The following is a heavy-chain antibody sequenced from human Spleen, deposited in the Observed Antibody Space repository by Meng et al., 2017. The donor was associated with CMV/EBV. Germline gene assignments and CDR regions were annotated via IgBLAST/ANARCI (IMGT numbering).Heavy chain of an antibody. CDR3: ARNNLAMSYYYYYGMDV. V-gene: IGHV3-21*01. CDR1: GFTFSSYS. D-gene: IGHD1-20*01. CDR2: ISSSSSYI. J-gene: IGHJ6*02. Sequence: GGSLRLSCAASGFTFSSYSMNWVRQAPGKGMEWVSSISSSSSYIYYADSVKGRFTISRDNSKNTLYLQMNSLRVEDTAIYYCARNNLAMSYYYYYGMDVWGQGTTVTVSS.